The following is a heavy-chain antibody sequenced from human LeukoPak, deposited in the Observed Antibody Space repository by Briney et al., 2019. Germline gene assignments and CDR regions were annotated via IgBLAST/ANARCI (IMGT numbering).Heavy chain of an antibody. CDR1: GYTFTNYY. CDR2: INPSGGST. J-gene: IGHJ4*02. Sequence: GASVKVSCKASGYTFTNYYMNWVRQAPGQGLEWMGIINPSGGSTNYAQKFQGRVTLTRDTSTSTVYMELSSLRSEDTAMYYCAREGEIGYDLSDYWGQGTLVTVSS. D-gene: IGHD5-12*01. CDR3: AREGEIGYDLSDY. V-gene: IGHV1-46*01.